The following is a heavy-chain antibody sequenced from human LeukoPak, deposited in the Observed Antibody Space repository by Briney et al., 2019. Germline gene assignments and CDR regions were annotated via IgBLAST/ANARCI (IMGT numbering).Heavy chain of an antibody. CDR1: GFTFSSYS. D-gene: IGHD2-15*01. CDR3: AKDGGYCSGGSCSSYYYYYYGMDV. CDR2: ISSSSSYI. J-gene: IGHJ6*02. V-gene: IGHV3-21*04. Sequence: GGSLRLSCAASGFTFSSYSMNWVRQAPGKGLEWVSSISSSSSYIYYADSVKGRFTISRDNAKNSLYLQMNSLRAEDTALYYCAKDGGYCSGGSCSSYYYYYYGMDVWGQGTTVTVSS.